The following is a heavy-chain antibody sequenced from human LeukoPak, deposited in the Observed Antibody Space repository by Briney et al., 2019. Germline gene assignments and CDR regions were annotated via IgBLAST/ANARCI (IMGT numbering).Heavy chain of an antibody. CDR1: GFTFSSYA. J-gene: IGHJ4*02. Sequence: GGSLRLSCAASGFTFSSYAMSWVRQAPGKGGEWVGAISGSGGSTYYEDSVKGRFPISRDNSKNTLYLQMNSLRAEDKDVYYCAKERRYYDSSGQDYWGQGPLVTVSS. CDR2: ISGSGGST. V-gene: IGHV3-23*01. D-gene: IGHD3-22*01. CDR3: AKERRYYDSSGQDY.